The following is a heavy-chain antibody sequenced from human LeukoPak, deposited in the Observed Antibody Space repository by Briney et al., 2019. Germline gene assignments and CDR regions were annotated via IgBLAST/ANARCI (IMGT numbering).Heavy chain of an antibody. D-gene: IGHD5-18*01. Sequence: SETLTLTCTVSGGSVSSGSYYWSWIRQPPGKGLEWIGYIYYSGSTNYNPSLKSRVTISVDTSKNQFSLKLSSVTAADTAVYYCARDRGYSYGAYYYGMDVWGQGTTVTVSS. V-gene: IGHV4-61*01. CDR2: IYYSGST. CDR3: ARDRGYSYGAYYYGMDV. J-gene: IGHJ6*02. CDR1: GGSVSSGSYY.